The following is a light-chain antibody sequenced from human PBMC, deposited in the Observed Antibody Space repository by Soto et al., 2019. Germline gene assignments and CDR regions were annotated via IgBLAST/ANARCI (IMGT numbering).Light chain of an antibody. J-gene: IGLJ3*02. V-gene: IGLV2-14*01. CDR1: SSNVGGYNY. Sequence: QSALTQPASVSASPGQSITISCTGTSSNVGGYNYVSWFQQHPGKVPKLMIYEVTNRPSGVSNRFSGSKSGNTASLTISGLQADDEADYYCSSYTSRTTWVFGGGTKVTVL. CDR3: SSYTSRTTWV. CDR2: EVT.